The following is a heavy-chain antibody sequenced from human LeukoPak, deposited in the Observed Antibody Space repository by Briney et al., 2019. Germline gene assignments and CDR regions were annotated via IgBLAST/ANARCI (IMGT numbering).Heavy chain of an antibody. J-gene: IGHJ3*02. CDR1: GGSISTYY. V-gene: IGHV4-59*01. D-gene: IGHD6-13*01. Sequence: SETLSLTCTVSGGSISTYYWSWIRQPPGKGLEWIGYIYYSGSTNYNPSLKSRVTISVDTSKNQFSLKLSSVTAADTAVYNCARGGASSSWYHDAFDIWGQGTMVTVSS. CDR3: ARGGASSSWYHDAFDI. CDR2: IYYSGST.